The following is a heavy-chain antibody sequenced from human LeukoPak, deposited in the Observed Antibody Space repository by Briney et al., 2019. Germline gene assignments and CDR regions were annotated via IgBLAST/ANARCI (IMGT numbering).Heavy chain of an antibody. V-gene: IGHV1-58*01. CDR1: GFTFTNSA. CDR3: AADDLLFVY. D-gene: IGHD2-21*01. Sequence: SMKVPCKASGFTFTNSAVQWVRQARGQRLEWIGWIVVGSGKTNYAQRFQDRVAITRDMSSGTTYLELSSLRSDDTAVYFCAADDLLFVYWGQGTLVTVSS. CDR2: IVVGSGKT. J-gene: IGHJ4*02.